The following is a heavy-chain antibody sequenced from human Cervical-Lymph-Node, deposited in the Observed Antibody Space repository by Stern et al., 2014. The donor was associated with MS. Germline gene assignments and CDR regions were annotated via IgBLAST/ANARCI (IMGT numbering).Heavy chain of an antibody. Sequence: EVQLVESGGGLVQPGGSLRLSCAASGFIFSDHYMDWVRQAPGKGLEWVARTRNKANSYSAEYAASVKGRFTISRDDSKNSLYLQMNTLKTEDTAVYFCVRHFDYWGQGTLVTVSS. J-gene: IGHJ4*02. CDR3: VRHFDY. CDR1: GFIFSDHY. V-gene: IGHV3-72*01. CDR2: TRNKANSYSA.